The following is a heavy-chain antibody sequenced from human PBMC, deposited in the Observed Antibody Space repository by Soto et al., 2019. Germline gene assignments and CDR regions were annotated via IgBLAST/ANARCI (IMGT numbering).Heavy chain of an antibody. D-gene: IGHD6-19*01. Sequence: WGSLRLSCAASGFTLRTYGMHWVRQAPGKGLEWVAVVWYDGSKKYYADSVKGRFTVSRDNSKNTLYLQMNSLRAEDTAVYYCARPLEQWQLGFGMDVWGQGSPVTVSS. J-gene: IGHJ6*01. CDR3: ARPLEQWQLGFGMDV. CDR2: VWYDGSKK. V-gene: IGHV3-33*01. CDR1: GFTLRTYG.